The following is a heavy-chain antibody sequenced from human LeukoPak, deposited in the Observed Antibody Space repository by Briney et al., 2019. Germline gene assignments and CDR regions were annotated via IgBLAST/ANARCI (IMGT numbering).Heavy chain of an antibody. Sequence: ASVKVSCKASGYTFTSYYMHWVRQAPGQGLEWMGIINPSGGSTSCAQKFQGRVTMTRDTSTSTVYMELSSLRSEDTAVYYCAREAARGPYSSSSYYYYGMDVWGQGTTVTVSS. J-gene: IGHJ6*02. CDR2: INPSGGST. V-gene: IGHV1-46*01. D-gene: IGHD6-6*01. CDR1: GYTFTSYY. CDR3: AREAARGPYSSSSYYYYGMDV.